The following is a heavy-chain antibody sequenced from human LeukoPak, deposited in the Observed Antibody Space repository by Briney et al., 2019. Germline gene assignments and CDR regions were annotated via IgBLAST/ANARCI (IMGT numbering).Heavy chain of an antibody. CDR2: ISSSSSYI. CDR1: GFTFSSYS. D-gene: IGHD2-2*01. CDR3: ARERPCSSTSCYDY. Sequence: GGSLRLSCAASGFTFSSYSMNWVRQAPGKGLEWVSSISSSSSYIYYADSVKGRFTISRDNAKNSLYLQMNSPRAEDTAVYYCARERPCSSTSCYDYWGQGTLVTVSS. J-gene: IGHJ4*02. V-gene: IGHV3-21*01.